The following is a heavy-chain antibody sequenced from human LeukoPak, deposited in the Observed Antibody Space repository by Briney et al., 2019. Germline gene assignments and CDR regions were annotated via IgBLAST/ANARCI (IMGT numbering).Heavy chain of an antibody. J-gene: IGHJ4*02. V-gene: IGHV4-4*07. CDR1: GGSISSYY. Sequence: SETLSLTCTVSGGSISSYYWSWIRQPAGKGLEWIGRIYTSGSTNYNPSLKSRVTMSVDTSKNQFSLKLSSVTAADTAVYYCARHGLSLTSQLLDYWGQGTLVTVSS. CDR2: IYTSGST. CDR3: ARHGLSLTSQLLDY. D-gene: IGHD5-24*01.